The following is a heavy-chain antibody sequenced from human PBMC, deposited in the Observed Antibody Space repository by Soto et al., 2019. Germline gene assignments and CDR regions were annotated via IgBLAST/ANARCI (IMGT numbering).Heavy chain of an antibody. J-gene: IGHJ4*02. CDR1: GHTFTGYY. CDR3: ARMYSYGTKMYYFDY. D-gene: IGHD5-18*01. Sequence: QVQLVQSGAEVKKPGASVKVSCKASGHTFTGYYMHWVRQAPGQGLEWMGWINPNSGGTNYAQKFQGRVTMTRDTSISTAYMELSRLRSDDTAVYYCARMYSYGTKMYYFDYWGQGTLVTVSS. CDR2: INPNSGGT. V-gene: IGHV1-2*02.